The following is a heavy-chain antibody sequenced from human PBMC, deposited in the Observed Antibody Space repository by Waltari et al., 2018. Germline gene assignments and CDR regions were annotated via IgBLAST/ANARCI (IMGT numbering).Heavy chain of an antibody. CDR2: IYHSGST. V-gene: IGHV4-38-2*01. CDR3: AGNYGGNSGDY. J-gene: IGHJ4*02. D-gene: IGHD4-17*01. Sequence: QVQLQESGPGLVKPSETLSLTCAVSGYSISSGYYSGWIRQPPGKGLEWIGSIYHSGSTYYNPSLKSRVTISVDTSKNQFSLKLSSVTAADTAVYYCAGNYGGNSGDYWGQGTLVTVSS. CDR1: GYSISSGYY.